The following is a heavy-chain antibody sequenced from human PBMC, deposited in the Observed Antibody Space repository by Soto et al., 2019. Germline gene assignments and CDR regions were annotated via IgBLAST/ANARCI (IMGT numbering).Heavy chain of an antibody. CDR2: IFYSGST. Sequence: QVQLQESGPGLVKPSETLSLTCSVSGGSFSSYYWSWIRQPPGKGLEWIGYIFYSGSTNYNRSLMSRVTISVDTSNNRFSLKLSSVTAADTAVYYCARAYGLAAFDFWGQGTMVPVSS. CDR3: ARAYGLAAFDF. D-gene: IGHD4-17*01. V-gene: IGHV4-59*08. CDR1: GGSFSSYY. J-gene: IGHJ3*01.